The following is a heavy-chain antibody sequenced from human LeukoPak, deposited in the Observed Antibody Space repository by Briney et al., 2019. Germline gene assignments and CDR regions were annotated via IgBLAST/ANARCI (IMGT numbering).Heavy chain of an antibody. D-gene: IGHD3-22*01. V-gene: IGHV3-7*01. J-gene: IGHJ4*01. CDR1: GFTFSSLW. CDR2: IKQDGSEK. Sequence: GGSLRLSCEVYGFTFSSLWMSWFRQAPGKGLEWVANIKQDGSEKHCLDSMKGRITISRDNAKNSLYLQINSLRVEDTTVYHCAGISDNSGYRAPGYWGHGTLITVSS. CDR3: AGISDNSGYRAPGY.